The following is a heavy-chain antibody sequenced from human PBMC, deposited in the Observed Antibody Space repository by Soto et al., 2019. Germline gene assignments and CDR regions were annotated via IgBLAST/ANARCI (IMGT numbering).Heavy chain of an antibody. D-gene: IGHD3-10*01. CDR1: GFTFSSYT. CDR2: ISGSDNYI. J-gene: IGHJ6*02. CDR3: AKDMSPMVRGLGGMDV. Sequence: GGSLRLSCAASGFTFSSYTMSWVRQAPGKGLEWVSSISGSDNYIYYADSVQGRFTISRDNAKNSLYLQMSSLRAEDTAVYYCAKDMSPMVRGLGGMDVWGQGTTVTVSS. V-gene: IGHV3-21*01.